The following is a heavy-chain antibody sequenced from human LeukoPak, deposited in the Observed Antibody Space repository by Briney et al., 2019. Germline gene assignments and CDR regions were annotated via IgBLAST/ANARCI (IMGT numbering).Heavy chain of an antibody. D-gene: IGHD1-26*01. CDR1: GYTFTTYD. CDR3: ASNSYSGPYYYYGMDV. CDR2: IIPIFGTA. J-gene: IGHJ6*02. V-gene: IGHV1-69*13. Sequence: GASVKVSCKASGYTFTTYDITWVRQAPGQGLEWMGGIIPIFGTANYAQKFQGRVTITADESTSTAYMELSSLRSEDTAVYYCASNSYSGPYYYYGMDVWGQGTTVTVSS.